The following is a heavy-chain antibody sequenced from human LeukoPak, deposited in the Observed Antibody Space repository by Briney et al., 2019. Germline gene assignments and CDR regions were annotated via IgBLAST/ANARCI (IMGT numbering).Heavy chain of an antibody. Sequence: SETLSLTCAVYGGSFSGYYWSWIRQPPGKGLEWIGEINHSGSTTYNPSLKSRVTISVDKSKNQFSLKLTSVTAADTAVYYCARGSWSYSARYYFDYWGQGTLVTVSS. CDR2: INHSGST. CDR3: ARGSWSYSARYYFDY. CDR1: GGSFSGYY. J-gene: IGHJ4*02. D-gene: IGHD1-26*01. V-gene: IGHV4-34*01.